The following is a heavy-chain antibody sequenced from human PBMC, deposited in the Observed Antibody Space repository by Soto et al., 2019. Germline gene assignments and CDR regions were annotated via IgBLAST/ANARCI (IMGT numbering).Heavy chain of an antibody. J-gene: IGHJ3*02. V-gene: IGHV3-53*02. CDR1: GFTVSSNY. D-gene: IGHD6-25*01. Sequence: EVQLVETGGGLIQPGGSLRLSCAASGFTVSSNYMSWARQAPGKGLEWVSVIYSGGSTYYADSVKGRFTISRDNSKNTLYLQMNSLRAEDTAVYYCARVTDPNTQRAFDIWGQGTMVTVSS. CDR2: IYSGGST. CDR3: ARVTDPNTQRAFDI.